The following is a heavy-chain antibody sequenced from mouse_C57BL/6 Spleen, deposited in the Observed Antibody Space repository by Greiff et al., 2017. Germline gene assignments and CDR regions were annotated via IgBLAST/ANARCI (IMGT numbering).Heavy chain of an antibody. CDR2: IDPSDSYT. J-gene: IGHJ1*03. V-gene: IGHV1-59*01. CDR1: GYTFTSYW. D-gene: IGHD1-1*01. Sequence: QVQLQQPGAELVRPGTSVKLSCKASGYTFTSYWMHWVKPRPGQGLEWIGVIDPSDSYTNYNQKFKGQATLTVDPSSSTAYMQLSSLTSEDSAVYYCARSLYYGSSYRNWYFDVWGTGTTVTVSS. CDR3: ARSLYYGSSYRNWYFDV.